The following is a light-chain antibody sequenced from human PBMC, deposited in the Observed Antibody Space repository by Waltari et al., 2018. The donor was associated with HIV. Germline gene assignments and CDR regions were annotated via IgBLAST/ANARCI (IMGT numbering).Light chain of an antibody. CDR3: ATWDTRLNHFF. V-gene: IGLV1-51*01. CDR1: TYIFANFF. Sequence: QSASTPPPSLSAAPSQCIAACCSRNTYIFANFFISWYHQIPETPPKLLIYDDHKRPSAILDRFSGANTATSATLTITGLQIGDEADYVCATWDTRLNHFFFGRGT. J-gene: IGLJ1*01. CDR2: DDH.